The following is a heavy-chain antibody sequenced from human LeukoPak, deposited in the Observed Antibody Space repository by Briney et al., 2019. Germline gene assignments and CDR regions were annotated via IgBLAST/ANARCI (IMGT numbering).Heavy chain of an antibody. CDR3: ASGPHSPFDY. D-gene: IGHD1-26*01. V-gene: IGHV4-38-2*02. CDR2: IYHSGST. Sequence: PSETLSLTCIVSGYSVSSGYYWGWIRQPPGKGLEWIGTIYHSGSTYYNPSLKRRVTISVDTSKNQFSLNLSSVTAADTAVYYCASGPHSPFDYWGQGTLVTVSS. CDR1: GYSVSSGYY. J-gene: IGHJ4*02.